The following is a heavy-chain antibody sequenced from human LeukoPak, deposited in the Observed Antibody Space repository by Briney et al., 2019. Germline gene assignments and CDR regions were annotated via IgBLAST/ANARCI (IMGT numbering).Heavy chain of an antibody. V-gene: IGHV3-64D*06. CDR2: ISSNGGSR. D-gene: IGHD5-12*01. CDR1: GFTFSSYA. Sequence: GGSLRLSCSASGFTFSSYAMHWVRQAPGKGLEYVSAISSNGGSRYYADSVKGRFTISRDNSKNTLYLQMSSLRAEDTAVYYCVKVTRSGYDRYYFDYWGQGTLVTVSS. J-gene: IGHJ4*02. CDR3: VKVTRSGYDRYYFDY.